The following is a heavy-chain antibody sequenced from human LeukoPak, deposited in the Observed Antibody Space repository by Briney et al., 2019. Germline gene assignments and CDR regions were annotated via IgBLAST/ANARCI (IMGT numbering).Heavy chain of an antibody. CDR3: ARRHDSLGTLNYYYYYGMDV. D-gene: IGHD1/OR15-1a*01. J-gene: IGHJ6*02. Sequence: GASVKVSCKASGYTFTSYYMHWVRQAPGQGLEWMGIINPSGGSTSYAQKFQGRVTMTRDTSTSTVYMELSSLRSEDTAVYYCARRHDSLGTLNYYYYYGMDVWGQGTTVTVSS. CDR1: GYTFTSYY. V-gene: IGHV1-46*01. CDR2: INPSGGST.